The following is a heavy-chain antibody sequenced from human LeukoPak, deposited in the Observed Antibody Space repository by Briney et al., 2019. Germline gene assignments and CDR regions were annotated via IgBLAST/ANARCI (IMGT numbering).Heavy chain of an antibody. J-gene: IGHJ4*02. CDR2: ISGSGGST. D-gene: IGHD3-10*01. CDR3: AKDRGSGSYYEGYFDY. CDR1: GFIFSSNA. Sequence: PGGSLRLSCAASGFIFSSNAMTWVRQAPGKGLEWVSSISGSGGSTYHADSVKGRFTISRDNSKNTLYLQMNSLRAEDTAVYYCAKDRGSGSYYEGYFDYWGQGTLVTVSS. V-gene: IGHV3-23*01.